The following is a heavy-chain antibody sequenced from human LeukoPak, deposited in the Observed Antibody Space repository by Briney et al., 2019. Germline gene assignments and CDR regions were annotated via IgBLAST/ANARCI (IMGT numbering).Heavy chain of an antibody. CDR1: GFTFSSYS. CDR3: AKAKSSSWGAFDI. CDR2: ISSSSSYI. V-gene: IGHV3-21*04. Sequence: GGSLRLSCAASGFTFSSYSMNWVRQAPGKGLEWVSSISSSSSYIYYADSVKGRFTISRDNAKNSLYLQMNSLRAEDMALYYCAKAKSSSWGAFDIWGQGTMVTVSS. J-gene: IGHJ3*02. D-gene: IGHD6-13*01.